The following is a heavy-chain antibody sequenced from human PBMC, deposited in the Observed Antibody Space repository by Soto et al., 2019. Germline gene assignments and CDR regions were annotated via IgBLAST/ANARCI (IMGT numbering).Heavy chain of an antibody. CDR2: ITTYNGNT. CDR3: ARALTGYGMDV. CDR1: RYIFTNYG. V-gene: IGHV1-18*01. Sequence: QVQLVQSGVEVREPGASVKVSCKAVRYIFTNYGVSWVRQAPGQGLEWMGWITTYNGNTEYAQKFQGRVTLTXXASTSTAYMELGSLRSDDTAIYYCARALTGYGMDVWGQGTTATVSS. J-gene: IGHJ6*02.